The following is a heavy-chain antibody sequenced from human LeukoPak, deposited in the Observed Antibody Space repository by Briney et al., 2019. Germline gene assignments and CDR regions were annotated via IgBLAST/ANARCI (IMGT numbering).Heavy chain of an antibody. CDR3: ARDRVANYYYYYMDV. CDR1: GFTFSSYS. V-gene: IGHV3-48*04. Sequence: GGSQRLSCAASGFTFSSYSMNWVRQAPGKGLEWVSYISSSSSTIYYADSVKGRFTISRDNAKNSLYLQMNSLRAEDTAVYYCARDRVANYYYYYMDVWGKGTTVTVSS. D-gene: IGHD2-15*01. J-gene: IGHJ6*03. CDR2: ISSSSSTI.